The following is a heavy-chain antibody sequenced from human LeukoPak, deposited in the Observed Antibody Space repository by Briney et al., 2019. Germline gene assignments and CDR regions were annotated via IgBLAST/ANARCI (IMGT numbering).Heavy chain of an antibody. CDR2: ISGSGGST. V-gene: IGHV3-23*01. Sequence: GGSLRLSCAASGFTFSSYAMSWVRQAPGKGLEWVSAISGSGGSTYYADSVKGRFTISRDNSKITLYLQMNSLRAEDKAVYYCAKDDYYDSSGYYFSPDYWGRGTLVTVSS. CDR3: AKDDYYDSSGYYFSPDY. J-gene: IGHJ4*02. D-gene: IGHD3-22*01. CDR1: GFTFSSYA.